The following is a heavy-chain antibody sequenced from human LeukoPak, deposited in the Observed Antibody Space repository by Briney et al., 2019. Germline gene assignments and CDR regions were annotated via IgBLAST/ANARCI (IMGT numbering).Heavy chain of an antibody. D-gene: IGHD3-10*01. CDR2: IYYSGST. Sequence: PSETLSLTCTVSGGSISSSSYYWGWIRQPPGKGLEWIGSIYYSGSTNYNPSLKSRVTISVDTSKNQFSLKLSSVTAADTAVYYCARQGSRLTRWYFDLWGRGTLVTVSS. CDR1: GGSISSSSYY. V-gene: IGHV4-39*01. CDR3: ARQGSRLTRWYFDL. J-gene: IGHJ2*01.